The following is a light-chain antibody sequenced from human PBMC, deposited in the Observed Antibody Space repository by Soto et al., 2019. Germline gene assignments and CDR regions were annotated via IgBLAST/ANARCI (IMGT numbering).Light chain of an antibody. V-gene: IGKV3-15*01. CDR3: QQYTNWPPIT. Sequence: ETVLTQNPATLSVSPGERATVSWRASQSVGSSLAWYRLKPGQAPRLLIYSASTRATGTQARLTGSGSGTEFTLNISSLQSEDAAVYYCQQYTNWPPITVGQGTRLEIK. CDR1: QSVGSS. CDR2: SAS. J-gene: IGKJ5*01.